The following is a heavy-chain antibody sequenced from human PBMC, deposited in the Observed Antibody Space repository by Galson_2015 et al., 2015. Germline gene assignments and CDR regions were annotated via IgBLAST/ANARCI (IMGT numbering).Heavy chain of an antibody. CDR3: AKGVGSDFYYANDC. J-gene: IGHJ4*02. CDR2: ITASGGSP. D-gene: IGHD3-22*01. Sequence: SLRLSCAASGFTFSSYAMSWVRQAPGKGLEWVSLITASGGSPYYADSVKRRFTISRDNSKNTLYLQMNSLRAEGTAMYYCAKGVGSDFYYANDCWGQGTLVTVSS. V-gene: IGHV3-23*01. CDR1: GFTFSSYA.